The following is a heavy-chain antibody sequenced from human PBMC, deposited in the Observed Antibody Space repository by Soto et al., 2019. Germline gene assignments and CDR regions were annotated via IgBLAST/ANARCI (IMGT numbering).Heavy chain of an antibody. D-gene: IGHD2-15*01. V-gene: IGHV5-51*01. CDR3: ARVEQYCSGGSCYSVPYYYYYGMDV. CDR1: GYSFTSYW. CDR2: IYPGDSDT. Sequence: GESLKISCKGSGYSFTSYWIGWVRQMPGKGLEWMGIIYPGDSDTRYSPSFQGQVTISADKSISTAYLQWSSLKASDTAMYYCARVEQYCSGGSCYSVPYYYYYGMDVWGQGTTVTVSS. J-gene: IGHJ6*02.